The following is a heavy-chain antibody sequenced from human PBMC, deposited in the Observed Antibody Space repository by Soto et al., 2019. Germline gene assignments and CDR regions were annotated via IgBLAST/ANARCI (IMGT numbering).Heavy chain of an antibody. D-gene: IGHD3-16*02. CDR2: ISGSGDRT. Sequence: PGGSLRLSCAASGFTFSSYAMGWVRQAPGKGLEWVSGISGSGDRTHYADSVKGRFTISRDNFKNTLYLQMDSLRAEDTAGYYCAKASTYEYVWGSFRYYFDNWGQGTLVTVSS. J-gene: IGHJ4*02. CDR1: GFTFSSYA. V-gene: IGHV3-23*01. CDR3: AKASTYEYVWGSFRYYFDN.